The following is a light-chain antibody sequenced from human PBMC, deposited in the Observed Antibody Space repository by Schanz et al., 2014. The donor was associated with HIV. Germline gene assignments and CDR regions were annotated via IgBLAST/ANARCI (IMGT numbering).Light chain of an antibody. J-gene: IGLJ1*01. CDR2: DVS. Sequence: QSALTQPASVSGSPGQSITISCSGTSSDVGHYNYVSWYQQHPGEAPKLMIYDVSNRPSGVSNRFSGSKSGNTASLTISGLQAEDEADYYCSSYTSSSTYVFGTGTKVTVL. CDR1: SSDVGHYNY. CDR3: SSYTSSSTYV. V-gene: IGLV2-14*03.